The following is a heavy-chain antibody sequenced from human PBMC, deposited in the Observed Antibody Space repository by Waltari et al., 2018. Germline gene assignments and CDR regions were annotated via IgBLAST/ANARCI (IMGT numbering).Heavy chain of an antibody. Sequence: QLQLQESGSGLVKPSQTLSLTCAVSGGSISRGGYSWSWIRQPPGKGLEWIGYIYHSGSTYYNPSLKSRVTISVDRSKNQFSLKLSSVTAADTAVYYCARTLGYCSGGSCPPAFDIWGQGTMVTVSS. CDR1: GGSISRGGYS. J-gene: IGHJ3*02. V-gene: IGHV4-30-2*01. CDR3: ARTLGYCSGGSCPPAFDI. D-gene: IGHD2-15*01. CDR2: IYHSGST.